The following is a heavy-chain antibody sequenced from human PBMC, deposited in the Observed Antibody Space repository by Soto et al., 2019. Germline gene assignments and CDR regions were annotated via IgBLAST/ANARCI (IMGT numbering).Heavy chain of an antibody. V-gene: IGHV3-30*18. D-gene: IGHD2-15*01. CDR1: GFTFSSYG. CDR2: ISYDGSNK. CDR3: AKDWGYCSGGSCYSGFDP. J-gene: IGHJ5*02. Sequence: QVQLVESGGGVVQPGRSLRLSCAASGFTFSSYGMHWVRQAPGKGLEWVAVISYDGSNKYYADSVKGRFTISRDNSKKTLYLQMDSLRAEDTAVYYCAKDWGYCSGGSCYSGFDPWGQGTLVTVSS.